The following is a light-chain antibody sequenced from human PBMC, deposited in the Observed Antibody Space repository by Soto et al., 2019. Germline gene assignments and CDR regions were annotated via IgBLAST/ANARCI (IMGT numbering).Light chain of an antibody. V-gene: IGLV2-11*01. J-gene: IGLJ1*01. CDR1: RSDVGGYHY. CDR2: SVT. Sequence: QSALTQPRSVSGSPGQSVTISCTGTRSDVGGYHYVSWYQQHPGKAPKVMIYSVTKRPSGVPDRFSGSKSANAASLTISGLQAEDEADYYCCSYAGTYSWVFGTGTKLTVL. CDR3: CSYAGTYSWV.